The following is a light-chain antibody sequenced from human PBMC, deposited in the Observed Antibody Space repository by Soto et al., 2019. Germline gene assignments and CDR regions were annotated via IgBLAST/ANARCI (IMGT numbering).Light chain of an antibody. J-gene: IGLJ1*01. V-gene: IGLV1-40*01. CDR1: SSNIGAGYD. CDR3: QSNDSSLSGSV. CDR2: GNS. Sequence: QSVLTQPPSVSGAPGQRVTISCTGSSSNIGAGYDVNWYQQFPGTAPKLLIYGNSNRPSGVPDRFTGSRSGTSASLAITGLQAEDEADYYCQSNDSSLSGSVFGTGTKLTVL.